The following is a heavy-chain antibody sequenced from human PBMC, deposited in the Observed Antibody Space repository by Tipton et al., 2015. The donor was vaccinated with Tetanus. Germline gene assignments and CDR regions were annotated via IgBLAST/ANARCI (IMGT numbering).Heavy chain of an antibody. J-gene: IGHJ4*02. CDR1: GFTFADYA. CDR2: IRSKVYGETT. Sequence: SLRLSCAASGFTFADYAMSWFRQAPGKGLEWVGFIRSKVYGETTEYAASVKGRFTMSRDDSKNTVYLEMNSLNSEDTAVYFCAREPVRRSDYWGQGTLVTVSS. V-gene: IGHV3-49*03. CDR3: AREPVRRSDY.